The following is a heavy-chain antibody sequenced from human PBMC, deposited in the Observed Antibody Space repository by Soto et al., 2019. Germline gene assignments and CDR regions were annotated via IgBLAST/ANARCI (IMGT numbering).Heavy chain of an antibody. CDR1: GGTLSNYA. CDR2: VIPIFSIM. Sequence: QVQLVQSGAEVKKPGSSVKVSCKASGGTLSNYAIAWVRLAPGQGLEWVGVVIPIFSIMKYAQKFQDRVTFAADDSTKTAYMELSSLTSEDTAVYYCARGRTIFGVVNFDYWGQGTLVTVSS. D-gene: IGHD3-3*01. J-gene: IGHJ4*02. CDR3: ARGRTIFGVVNFDY. V-gene: IGHV1-69*01.